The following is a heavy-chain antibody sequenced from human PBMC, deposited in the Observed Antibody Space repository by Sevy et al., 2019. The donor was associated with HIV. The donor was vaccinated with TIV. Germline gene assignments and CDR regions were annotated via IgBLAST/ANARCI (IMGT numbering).Heavy chain of an antibody. CDR1: GYSFTSYW. J-gene: IGHJ6*02. V-gene: IGHV5-51*01. CDR2: IYPGDSDT. Sequence: GESLKISCKGSGYSFTSYWIGWVRQMPGKGLGWMGIIYPGDSDTRYSPSFQGQVTISADKSISTAYLQWSSLKASDTAMYYCARGTDGYNSNYYYYYGMDVWGQGTTVTVSS. D-gene: IGHD5-12*01. CDR3: ARGTDGYNSNYYYYYGMDV.